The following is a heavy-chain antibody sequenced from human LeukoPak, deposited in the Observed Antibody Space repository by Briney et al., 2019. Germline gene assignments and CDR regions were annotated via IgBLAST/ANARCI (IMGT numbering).Heavy chain of an antibody. Sequence: GASVKASCKASGYTFTGYYIHWGRQAPGQGLEWMGGIIPIFGTANYAQKFQGRVTITADESTSTAYMELSSLRSEDTAVYYCARDNFTNRYFDWLLPFDYSGQGTLVTVSS. V-gene: IGHV1-69*13. CDR3: ARDNFTNRYFDWLLPFDY. D-gene: IGHD3-9*01. J-gene: IGHJ4*02. CDR2: IIPIFGTA. CDR1: GYTFTGYY.